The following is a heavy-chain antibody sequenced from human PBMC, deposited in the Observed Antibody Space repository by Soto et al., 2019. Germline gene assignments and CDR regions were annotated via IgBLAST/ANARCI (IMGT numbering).Heavy chain of an antibody. J-gene: IGHJ6*02. V-gene: IGHV3-21*01. CDR3: AREFQYYYGSGSYYPYYYGMDV. Sequence: GGSLRLSCASSGFTFSSYSMNWVRQAPGKGLEWVSSISSSSSYIYYADSVKGRFTISRDNAKNSLYLQMNSLRAEDTAVYYCAREFQYYYGSGSYYPYYYGMDVWGQGTTVTVSS. D-gene: IGHD3-10*01. CDR1: GFTFSSYS. CDR2: ISSSSSYI.